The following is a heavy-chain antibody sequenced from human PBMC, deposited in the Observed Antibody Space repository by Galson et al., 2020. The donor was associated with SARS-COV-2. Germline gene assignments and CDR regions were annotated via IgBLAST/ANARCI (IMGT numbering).Heavy chain of an antibody. CDR3: ANSLLWFGELWY. Sequence: GGSLRLSCAASGFTFRDFEMNWVRQAPGKGLEWISYIRGNGGTIYYADSVKGRFTISRDNAKNSLSLQMNSLRAEDTAVYYCANSLLWFGELWYWGQGTLVTVSS. CDR1: GFTFRDFE. J-gene: IGHJ4*02. V-gene: IGHV3-48*03. CDR2: IRGNGGTI. D-gene: IGHD3-10*01.